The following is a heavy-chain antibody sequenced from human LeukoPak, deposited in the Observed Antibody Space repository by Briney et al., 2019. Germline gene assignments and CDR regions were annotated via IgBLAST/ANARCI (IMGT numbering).Heavy chain of an antibody. CDR2: IKSKTDGGTT. D-gene: IGHD3-22*01. CDR3: TTDSGYYYPRDAFDI. V-gene: IGHV3-15*01. CDR1: GFTFSNAW. Sequence: PGGSLRLSCAASGFTFSNAWMSWVRQAPGKGLEWVGRIKSKTDGGTTDYAAPVKGRFTISRDDSKNTLYLQMNSLKTEDTAVYYCTTDSGYYYPRDAFDIWGQGTMVTVSS. J-gene: IGHJ3*02.